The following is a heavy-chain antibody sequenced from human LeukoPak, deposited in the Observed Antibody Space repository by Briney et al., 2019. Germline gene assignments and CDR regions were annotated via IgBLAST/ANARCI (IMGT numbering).Heavy chain of an antibody. CDR3: ARVVPALPKPWFDP. CDR1: GGSISSYY. Sequence: PSETLSLTCTVSGGSISSYYWSWIRQPAGKGLEWIGRIYTSGSTSYNPSLKSRVTMSVDTSKNQFSLKLSSVTAADTAVYYCARVVPALPKPWFDPWGQGALVTVSS. J-gene: IGHJ5*02. V-gene: IGHV4-4*07. CDR2: IYTSGST. D-gene: IGHD2-2*01.